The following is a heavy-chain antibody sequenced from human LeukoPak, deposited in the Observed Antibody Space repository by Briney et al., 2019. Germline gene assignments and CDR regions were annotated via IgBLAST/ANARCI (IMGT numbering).Heavy chain of an antibody. J-gene: IGHJ4*02. CDR2: ISSSGSTI. CDR3: ARDSAMVRGVIDY. Sequence: PGGSLRLSCAASGFTFSSYEMNWVRQAPGKGLEGVSYISSSGSTIYYADSVKGRFTISRDNAKNSLYLQMNSLRAEDTAVYYCARDSAMVRGVIDYWGQGTLVTVSS. D-gene: IGHD3-10*01. CDR1: GFTFSSYE. V-gene: IGHV3-48*03.